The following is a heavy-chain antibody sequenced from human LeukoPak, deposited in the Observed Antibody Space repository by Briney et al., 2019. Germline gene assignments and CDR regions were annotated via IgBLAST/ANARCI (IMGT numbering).Heavy chain of an antibody. CDR3: TRDRSRAEDD. J-gene: IGHJ4*02. CDR1: GFTFSGHW. CDR2: INQGGSDK. Sequence: GGSLRLSCAASGFTFSGHWMSWVRQAPGKGLEWVANINQGGSDKYYVDSVEGRFTISRDNANNLLYLQMNSLRGEDTAVYYCTRDRSRAEDDWGQGTLVTVSS. D-gene: IGHD1-14*01. V-gene: IGHV3-7*01.